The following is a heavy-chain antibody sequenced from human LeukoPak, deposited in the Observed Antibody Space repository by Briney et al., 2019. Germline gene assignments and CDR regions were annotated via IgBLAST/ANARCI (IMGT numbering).Heavy chain of an antibody. CDR3: ARGGELSGTSMDQPFDY. V-gene: IGHV4-34*01. Sequence: SETLSLTCAVYGGSFSGYYWSWIRQPPVKGLEWIGEINHSGSTNYNPSLKSRVTISVDTSKNQFSLKLSSVTAADTAVYYCARGGELSGTSMDQPFDYWGQGTLVTVSS. CDR2: INHSGST. CDR1: GGSFSGYY. J-gene: IGHJ4*02. D-gene: IGHD3-10*01.